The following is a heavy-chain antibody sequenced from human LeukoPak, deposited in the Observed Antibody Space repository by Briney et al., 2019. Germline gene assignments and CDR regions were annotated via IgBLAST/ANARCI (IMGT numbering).Heavy chain of an antibody. CDR1: GYTFTSYG. CDR3: ARYVYCSSTSCYNRDDAFDI. V-gene: IGHV1-18*01. Sequence: GASVKVSCKASGYTFTSYGISWVRQAPGQGLEWMGWISAYNGNTNYAQKLQGRVTMTTDTSTSTAYMELRSLRSDDTAVYYCARYVYCSSTSCYNRDDAFDIWGQGTMVTVSS. D-gene: IGHD2-2*01. J-gene: IGHJ3*02. CDR2: ISAYNGNT.